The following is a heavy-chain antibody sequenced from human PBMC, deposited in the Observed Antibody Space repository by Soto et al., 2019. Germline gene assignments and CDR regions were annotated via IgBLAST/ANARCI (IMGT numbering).Heavy chain of an antibody. CDR2: ISTNGGST. D-gene: IGHD3-22*01. CDR3: VKGEYYYDSSGYYPFDY. V-gene: IGHV3-64D*06. CDR1: GFTFSSYA. J-gene: IGHJ4*02. Sequence: PXXSLRLSCSASGFTFSSYAMHWVLQAPGKGLEYVSSISTNGGSTHYADSVKGRFTISRDNSKNTQYLQMSSLRADDKAVYYCVKGEYYYDSSGYYPFDYWGQGTLVTVSS.